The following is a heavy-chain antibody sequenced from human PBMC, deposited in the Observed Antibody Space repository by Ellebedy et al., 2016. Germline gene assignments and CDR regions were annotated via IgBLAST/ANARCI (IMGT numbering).Heavy chain of an antibody. CDR2: ISWNSVSI. D-gene: IGHD5-24*01. Sequence: SLKISCAASGFKFDDHAMHWVRQVPGKGLEWVSGISWNSVSIAYADAVKGRFSISRDNAKTSLYLEMNSLRTEDTALYYCVRGARWLHKPDPFDYWGQGTLVTVSS. V-gene: IGHV3-9*01. CDR1: GFKFDDHA. J-gene: IGHJ4*02. CDR3: VRGARWLHKPDPFDY.